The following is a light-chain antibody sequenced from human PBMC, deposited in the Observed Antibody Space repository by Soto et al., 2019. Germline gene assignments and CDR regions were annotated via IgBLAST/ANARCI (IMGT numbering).Light chain of an antibody. CDR2: AAS. J-gene: IGKJ3*01. Sequence: DIQLTQSPSFLSASVGDRVTITCRASQYTRRYLAWYQQKPGKAAKLLIYAASTLQSGVPSRFSGSGSGTEFTLTIGSLQAEDFATYYCQRPGVFGPGTTVDIK. CDR1: QYTRRY. V-gene: IGKV1-9*01. CDR3: QRPGV.